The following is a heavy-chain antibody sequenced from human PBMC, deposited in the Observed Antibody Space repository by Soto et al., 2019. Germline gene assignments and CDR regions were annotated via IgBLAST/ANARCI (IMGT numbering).Heavy chain of an antibody. V-gene: IGHV6-1*01. CDR1: GDSVSSNGAA. CDR2: TYYKSKWNN. J-gene: IGHJ6*02. Sequence: SQTRSLTCAISGDSVSSNGAAWSCVSQCPSRGLEWLGRTYYKSKWNNDYALSVKSRITINPDTSKNQFSLHLHSVTPEDTAVYYCTGITWFRGMDVWGQGTRVTVSS. CDR3: TGITWFRGMDV. D-gene: IGHD3-10*01.